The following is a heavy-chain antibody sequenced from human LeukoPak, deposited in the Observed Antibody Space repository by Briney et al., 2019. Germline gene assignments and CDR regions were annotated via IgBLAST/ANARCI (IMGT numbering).Heavy chain of an antibody. CDR3: VRAPKTIVVVPAAIRAPAAGYYMDV. V-gene: IGHV4-34*01. D-gene: IGHD2-2*01. CDR1: GGSFSGYY. Sequence: SETLSLTCAVYGGSFSGYYWSWIRQPPGKGLEWIGEIKHSGSTNYNPSLKSRVTISVDTSKNQFSLKLSSVTAADTAVYYCVRAPKTIVVVPAAIRAPAAGYYMDVWGKGTTVTVSS. CDR2: IKHSGST. J-gene: IGHJ6*03.